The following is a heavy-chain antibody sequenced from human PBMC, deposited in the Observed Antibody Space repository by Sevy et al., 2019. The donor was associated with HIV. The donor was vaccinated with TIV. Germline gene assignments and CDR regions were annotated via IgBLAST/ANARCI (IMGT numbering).Heavy chain of an antibody. V-gene: IGHV3-15*01. J-gene: IGHJ6*02. D-gene: IGHD2-8*02. CDR2: IKSKTDGGTT. CDR3: STDPIIVLLVTDGMDV. Sequence: GGSLRLSCAASGFTFSNAWMSWVRQAPGKGLEWVGRIKSKTDGGTTDYVAPVKGRFTISRDDSKNTLFLQMNRLKTEDTAVYYCSTDPIIVLLVTDGMDVWGQGTTVTVSS. CDR1: GFTFSNAW.